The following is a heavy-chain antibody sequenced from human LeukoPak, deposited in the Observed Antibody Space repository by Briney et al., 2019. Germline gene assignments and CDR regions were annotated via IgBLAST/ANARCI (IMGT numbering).Heavy chain of an antibody. J-gene: IGHJ4*02. D-gene: IGHD6-19*01. CDR3: AGHSYSSGWYGDY. CDR1: GGSISSYY. Sequence: SETLSLTCTVSGGSISSYYWSWIRQPPGKGLEWIGYIYYSESTNYNPSLKSRATISVDTSKNQFSLKLSSVTAADTAVYYCAGHSYSSGWYGDYWGQGTLVTVSS. CDR2: IYYSEST. V-gene: IGHV4-59*08.